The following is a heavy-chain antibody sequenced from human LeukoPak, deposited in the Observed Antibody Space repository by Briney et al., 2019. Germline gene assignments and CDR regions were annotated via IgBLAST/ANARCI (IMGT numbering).Heavy chain of an antibody. J-gene: IGHJ4*02. CDR1: GFTFSSYG. CDR2: ISGSGGST. Sequence: PGGSLRLSCAASGFTFSSYGMSWVRQGPGKGLKWVSAISGSGGSTYYADSVKGRFTISRDNSKNTLYLQMNSLRAEDTAVYYCAKVQNYYDSSGYPDYWGQGTLVTVSS. D-gene: IGHD3-22*01. CDR3: AKVQNYYDSSGYPDY. V-gene: IGHV3-23*01.